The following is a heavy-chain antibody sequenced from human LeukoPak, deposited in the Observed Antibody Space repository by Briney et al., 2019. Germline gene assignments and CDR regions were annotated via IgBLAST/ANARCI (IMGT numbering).Heavy chain of an antibody. V-gene: IGHV4-4*02. J-gene: IGHJ5*02. CDR3: ARDGGYCSGGSCYSRWFDP. CDR2: IYHSGST. D-gene: IGHD2-15*01. Sequence: SEILSLTCAVSGGSISSSNWWSWVRQPPGKGLEWIGEIYHSGSTNYNPSLKSRVTISVDKSKNQFSLKLSSVTAADTAVYYCARDGGYCSGGSCYSRWFDPWGQGTLVTVSS. CDR1: GGSISSSNW.